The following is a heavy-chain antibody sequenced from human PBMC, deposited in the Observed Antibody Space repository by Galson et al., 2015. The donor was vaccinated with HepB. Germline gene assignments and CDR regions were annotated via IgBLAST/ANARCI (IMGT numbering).Heavy chain of an antibody. V-gene: IGHV1-8*01. CDR2: MNPNSGNT. CDR1: GYTFTSYD. J-gene: IGHJ6*03. CDR3: ARTTRGAWLLDYYYYMDV. Sequence: SVKVSCKASGYTFTSYDINWVRQATGQGLEWMGWMNPNSGNTGYAQKFQGRVTMTRNTSISTAYMELSSLRSEDTAVYYCARTTRGAWLLDYYYYMDVWGKGTTVTVSS. D-gene: IGHD3-10*01.